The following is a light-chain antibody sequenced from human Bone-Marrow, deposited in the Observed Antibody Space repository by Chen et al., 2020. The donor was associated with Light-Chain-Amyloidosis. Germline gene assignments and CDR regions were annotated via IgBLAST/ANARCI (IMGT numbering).Light chain of an antibody. J-gene: IGLJ2*01. CDR1: DLPTKY. V-gene: IGLV3-25*03. CDR2: RDT. CDR3: QSADSSGTYEVI. Sequence: SYELIQPPSVSVSPGQPARITCSGDDLPTKYAYWYQQKPGQAPVLVIHRDTERPSGISERFSGSSSGTTATLTISGVQAEDEADYHCQSADSSGTYEVIFGGGTKLTVL.